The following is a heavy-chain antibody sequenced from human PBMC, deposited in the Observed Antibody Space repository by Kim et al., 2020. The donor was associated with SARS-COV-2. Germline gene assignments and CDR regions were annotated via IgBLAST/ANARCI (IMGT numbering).Heavy chain of an antibody. V-gene: IGHV3-30*18. Sequence: GGSLRLSCAASGFTFSSYGMHWVRQAPGKGLEWVAVISYDGSNKYYADSVKGRFTISRDNSKNTLYLQMNSLRAEDTAVYYCAKGPIITIDRIDYWGQGTLVTVSS. D-gene: IGHD3-10*01. CDR2: ISYDGSNK. CDR3: AKGPIITIDRIDY. J-gene: IGHJ4*02. CDR1: GFTFSSYG.